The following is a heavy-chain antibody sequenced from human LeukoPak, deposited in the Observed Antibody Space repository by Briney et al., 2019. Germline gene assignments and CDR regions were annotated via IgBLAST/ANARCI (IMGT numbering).Heavy chain of an antibody. CDR2: INPNRGNT. V-gene: IGHV1-18*04. D-gene: IGHD3-16*01. CDR1: GYTFTGYY. CDR3: ARVIGGLDY. J-gene: IGHJ4*02. Sequence: GASVKVSCKASGYTFTGYYMHWVRQAPGQGLERMGWINPNRGNTNYAQKLQGRVTMTTDTSTSTAYMELRSLRSDDTAVYYCARVIGGLDYWGQGTLVTVSS.